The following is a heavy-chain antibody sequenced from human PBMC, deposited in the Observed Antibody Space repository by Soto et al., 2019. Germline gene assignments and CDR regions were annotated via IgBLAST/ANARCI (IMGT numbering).Heavy chain of an antibody. J-gene: IGHJ4*02. Sequence: QVQLQQWGAGLLKPSETQSLTCVVYGGSFSGYYWSWVRQPPGKGLEWIGEINHSGSTNYNPSLKSRVTISIDTSKNQFSLKLSSVTAADMAVYYCTRYDTSGSNYWGQGTLVTVSS. CDR1: GGSFSGYY. CDR2: INHSGST. V-gene: IGHV4-34*01. D-gene: IGHD6-25*01. CDR3: TRYDTSGSNY.